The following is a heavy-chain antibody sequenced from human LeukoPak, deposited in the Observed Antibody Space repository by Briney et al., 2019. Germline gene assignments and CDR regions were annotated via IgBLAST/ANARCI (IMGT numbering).Heavy chain of an antibody. CDR1: GFTFHHYA. Sequence: PGRSLRLSRAASGFTFHHYAIHWVRQVPGKGLEWVSGISWNSASIGYADTVKGRFTISRDNAKNSVYLQMNSLRAEDTAFYYCAKDKAPLYSGYDWDLDFWGQGTLVTVSS. J-gene: IGHJ4*02. CDR2: ISWNSASI. V-gene: IGHV3-9*01. D-gene: IGHD5-12*01. CDR3: AKDKAPLYSGYDWDLDF.